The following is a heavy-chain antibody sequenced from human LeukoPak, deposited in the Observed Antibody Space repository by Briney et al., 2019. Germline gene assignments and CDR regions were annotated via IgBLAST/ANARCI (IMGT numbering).Heavy chain of an antibody. J-gene: IGHJ5*02. CDR1: GFTLRYC. D-gene: IGHD1-20*01. CDR2: VSGSGGCT. V-gene: IGHV3-23*01. Sequence: GGCLRLSCAASGFTLRYCMRWVRQAPGGGLEWVSAVSGSGGCTDYSDSVKGRFTISRDTSKDTMYLQLNILRPEDTAVYYCVRVISGTPNWFDPWGQGTLVTVSS. CDR3: VRVISGTPNWFDP.